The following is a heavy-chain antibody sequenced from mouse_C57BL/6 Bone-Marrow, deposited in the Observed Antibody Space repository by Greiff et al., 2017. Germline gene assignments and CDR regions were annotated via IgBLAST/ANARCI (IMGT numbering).Heavy chain of an antibody. J-gene: IGHJ1*03. V-gene: IGHV1-76*01. CDR3: ARGDWDWYFGG. CDR1: GYTFTDYY. Sequence: VQLQQSGAELVRPGASVKLSCKASGYTFTDYYINWVKQRPGQGLEWIARIYPGSGNTYYNEKFKGKATLTAEKSSSTAYMQLSSLTSEDSAVYFCARGDWDWYFGGWGTGTTVTVSS. CDR2: IYPGSGNT. D-gene: IGHD2-13*01.